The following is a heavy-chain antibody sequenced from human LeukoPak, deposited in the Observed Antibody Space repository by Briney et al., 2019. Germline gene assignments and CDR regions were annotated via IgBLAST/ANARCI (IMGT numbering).Heavy chain of an antibody. J-gene: IGHJ6*02. CDR1: GFTFSSYS. CDR2: IYSGGST. V-gene: IGHV3-53*01. CDR3: ARDYDFRSGYPWNYGMDV. Sequence: GGSLRLSCTASGFTFSSYSMSWVRQAPGKGLEWVSVIYSGGSTYYADAVKGRFTISIDSSKNTLYLQMNSLRAEDTAVYYCARDYDFRSGYPWNYGMDVWGQGTTVTVSS. D-gene: IGHD3-3*01.